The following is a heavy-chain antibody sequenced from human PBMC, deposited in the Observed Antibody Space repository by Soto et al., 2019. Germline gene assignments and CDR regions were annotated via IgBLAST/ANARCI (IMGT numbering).Heavy chain of an antibody. CDR2: VNSYNGIT. Sequence: ASVKVSCKASGYTFTSLGINWVRQAPGQGLEWMGWVNSYNGITNYAQNFQGRVTMTTDTSTSTAYMELMSLRSDDTAVYYCAVSSWGVWAAADYWGHGTLVTVSS. J-gene: IGHJ4*01. V-gene: IGHV1-18*01. CDR3: AVSSWGVWAAADY. D-gene: IGHD6-13*01. CDR1: GYTFTSLG.